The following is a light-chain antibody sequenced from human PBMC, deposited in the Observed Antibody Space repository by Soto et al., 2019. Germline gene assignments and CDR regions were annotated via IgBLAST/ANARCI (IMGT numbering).Light chain of an antibody. J-gene: IGKJ3*01. CDR1: QSVSSY. CDR3: QQRSNWL. Sequence: EIVLTQSPATLSLSPGERATLSCRASQSVSSYLAWYQQKPGQAPRLLISDTSTRATGVPARCSGSGSGTDFTLTISSLEPEDFAIDYCQQRSNWLFGPGTKVDIK. V-gene: IGKV3-11*01. CDR2: DTS.